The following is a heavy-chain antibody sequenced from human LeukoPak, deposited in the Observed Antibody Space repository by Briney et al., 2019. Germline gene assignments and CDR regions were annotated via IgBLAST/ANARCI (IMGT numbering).Heavy chain of an antibody. CDR1: GYTLTELS. V-gene: IGHV1-24*01. J-gene: IGHJ6*02. CDR2: FDPEDGET. Sequence: GASVKVSCKVSGYTLTELSMHWVRQAPGKGLEWMGGFDPEDGETIYAQKFQGRVTMTEGTSTDTAYMELSSLRSEDTAVYYCATGPPLYGMDVWGQGTTVTVSS. CDR3: ATGPPLYGMDV.